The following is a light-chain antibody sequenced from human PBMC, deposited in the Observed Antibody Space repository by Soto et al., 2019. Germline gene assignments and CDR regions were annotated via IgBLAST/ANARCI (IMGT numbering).Light chain of an antibody. Sequence: EIVLTQSPATLSLSPGVRATLSCRASQSVSGYISWYQQKPGQAPRLLLYGASNRATGIPTRFSGGGSGTDFTITISILEREAFAVYFCQQRTNWPPRYNSRQGTKLEIQ. J-gene: IGKJ2*01. CDR3: QQRTNWPPRYN. CDR2: GAS. V-gene: IGKV3-11*01. CDR1: QSVSGY.